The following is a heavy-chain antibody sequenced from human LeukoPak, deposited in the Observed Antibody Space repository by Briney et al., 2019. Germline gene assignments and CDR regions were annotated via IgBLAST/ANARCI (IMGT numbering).Heavy chain of an antibody. CDR1: GFTFSSYS. CDR3: AREPYSSGWYGPDAFDI. J-gene: IGHJ3*02. Sequence: PGGSLRLSCSASGFTFSSYSMNWVRQAPGKGLEWVSYFSSSSSTIYYADSVKGRFTISRDNAKNSLYLQMNSLRDEDTAVYYCAREPYSSGWYGPDAFDIWGQGTMVTVSS. V-gene: IGHV3-48*02. D-gene: IGHD6-19*01. CDR2: FSSSSSTI.